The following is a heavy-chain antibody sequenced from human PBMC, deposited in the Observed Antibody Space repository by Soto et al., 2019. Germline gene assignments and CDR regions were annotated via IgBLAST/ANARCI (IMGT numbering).Heavy chain of an antibody. D-gene: IGHD4-17*01. J-gene: IGHJ6*03. CDR1: GFTVSSNY. V-gene: IGHV3-66*01. CDR3: ARPPMTTVIPRVYYDYYKDV. CDR2: IYSGGST. Sequence: EVQLVESGGGLVQPGGSLRLSCAASGFTVSSNYMSWVRQAPGKGLEWGSVIYSGGSTYYADSVKGRFTNSRDNSKYTVYLQMNSLRAEDTAVYYCARPPMTTVIPRVYYDYYKDVWCNGTTGTVSS.